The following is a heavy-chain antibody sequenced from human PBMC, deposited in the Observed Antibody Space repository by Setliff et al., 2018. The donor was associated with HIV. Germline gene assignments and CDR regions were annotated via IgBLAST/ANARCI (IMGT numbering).Heavy chain of an antibody. CDR2: IYYSGSP. J-gene: IGHJ4*02. D-gene: IGHD5-18*01. Sequence: SETLSLTCAVSGGSFISSTNYWGWVRQTPEKGLEWIGTIYYSGSPSYNPSLKGRITISLDTSKNQFSLNLTSVTAADTAVYYCARRIQNWGQGTLVTVSS. V-gene: IGHV4-39*07. CDR1: GGSFISSTNY. CDR3: ARRIQN.